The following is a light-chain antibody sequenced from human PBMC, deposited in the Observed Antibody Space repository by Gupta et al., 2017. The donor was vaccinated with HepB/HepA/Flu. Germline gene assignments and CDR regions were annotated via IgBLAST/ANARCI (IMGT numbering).Light chain of an antibody. V-gene: IGKV4-1*01. CDR2: WAS. Sequence: DIVMTQSSDCLAVSLGERATINCKSSQSVLYRSNNKHSLAWYQQKTGQPPKLLIYWASTRESGVPDRFSGSGSGTDFTLTISSLQAEDVAVYYCQQYYSTPWTFGQGTKVEIK. J-gene: IGKJ1*01. CDR3: QQYYSTPWT. CDR1: QSVLYRSNNKHS.